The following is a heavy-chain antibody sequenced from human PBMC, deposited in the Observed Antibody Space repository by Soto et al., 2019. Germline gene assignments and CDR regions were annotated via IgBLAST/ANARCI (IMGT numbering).Heavy chain of an antibody. CDR2: IYYSGST. V-gene: IGHV4-59*01. Sequence: SETLSLTCTVSGGSSRSYYWSWIRQPPGKGLEWIGYIYYSGSTNYNPSLKSRVTISVDTSKNQFSLKLSSVTAADTAVYYCARDLRVHAFDIWGQGTMVTVSS. CDR1: GGSSRSYY. J-gene: IGHJ3*02. CDR3: ARDLRVHAFDI.